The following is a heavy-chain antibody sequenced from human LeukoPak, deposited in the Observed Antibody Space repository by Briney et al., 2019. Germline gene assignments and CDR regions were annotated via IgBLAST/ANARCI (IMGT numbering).Heavy chain of an antibody. D-gene: IGHD2-2*01. V-gene: IGHV3-21*01. CDR3: ARDCSSTSCYLAY. Sequence: PGGSRRLSCAASGFTFSSYSMNWVRQAPGKGLEWVSSISSSSSYIYYADSVKGRFTISRDNAKNSLYLQMNSLRAEDTAVYYCARDCSSTSCYLAYWGQGTLVTVSS. CDR1: GFTFSSYS. CDR2: ISSSSSYI. J-gene: IGHJ4*02.